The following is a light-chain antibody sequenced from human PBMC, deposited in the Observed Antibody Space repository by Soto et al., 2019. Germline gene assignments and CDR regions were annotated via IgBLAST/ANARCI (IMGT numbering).Light chain of an antibody. CDR1: QSVSSN. CDR3: QQYSNWPPIT. Sequence: EIVMTQSPATLSVSPGERATLSCRASQSVSSNLAWYQQKPGQAPRLPIYGASTRATGIPARFSGSGSATEFTLTISSLQSEDFAVYYCQQYSNWPPITFGQGTRLEIK. J-gene: IGKJ5*01. V-gene: IGKV3-15*01. CDR2: GAS.